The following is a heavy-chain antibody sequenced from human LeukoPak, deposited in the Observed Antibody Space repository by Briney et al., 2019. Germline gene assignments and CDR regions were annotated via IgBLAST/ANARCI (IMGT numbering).Heavy chain of an antibody. CDR2: IYYSGST. V-gene: IGHV4-31*03. CDR1: GGSISSGGYY. Sequence: SETLSLTCTVSGGSISSGGYYWSWIRQHPGKGLEWIGYIYYSGSTYYDPSLKSRVTISVDTSKNQFSLKLSSVTAADTAVYYCAGWVVAATPLYYYYGMDVWGQGTTVTVSS. D-gene: IGHD2-15*01. CDR3: AGWVVAATPLYYYYGMDV. J-gene: IGHJ6*02.